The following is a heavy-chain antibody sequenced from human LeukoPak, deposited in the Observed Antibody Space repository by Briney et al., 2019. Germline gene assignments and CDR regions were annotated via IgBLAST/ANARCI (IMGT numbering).Heavy chain of an antibody. J-gene: IGHJ3*02. CDR1: GGSISSSNW. Sequence: SGTLSLTCAVSGGSISSSNWWSWVRQPPGKGLEWIGEIYHSGSTNYNPSLKSRVTISVDTSKNQFSLKLSSVTAADTAVYYCVRDRDVDTAIETAFDIWGQGTMVTVSS. CDR3: VRDRDVDTAIETAFDI. CDR2: IYHSGST. V-gene: IGHV4-4*02. D-gene: IGHD5-18*01.